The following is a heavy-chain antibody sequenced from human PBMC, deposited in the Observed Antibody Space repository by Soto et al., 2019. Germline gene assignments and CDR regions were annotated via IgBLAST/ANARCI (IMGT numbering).Heavy chain of an antibody. V-gene: IGHV4-31*03. CDR3: ARLQYYFDY. J-gene: IGHJ4*02. CDR2: IYYSGST. CDR1: GGSISSSSYF. Sequence: PSETLSLTCSVSGGSISSSSYFWGWIRQHPGKGLEWIGYIYYSGSTYYNPSLKSRVTISVDTSKNQFSLKLSSVTAADTAVYYCARLQYYFDYWGQGTLVTVSS.